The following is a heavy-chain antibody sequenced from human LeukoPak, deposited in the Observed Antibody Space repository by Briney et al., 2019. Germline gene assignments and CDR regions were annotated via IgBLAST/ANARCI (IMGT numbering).Heavy chain of an antibody. CDR2: IKEDGREK. V-gene: IGHV3-7*01. J-gene: IGHJ4*02. CDR3: SRAKSGSSSGSF. Sequence: TGGSLRLSCAASGFTFSSYGMHWVGQAPGKGLEWVANIKEDGREKYYVDSVKGRFTISRDNAKNSLYLQMNSLRDDDTAVYYCSRAKSGSSSGSFWGQGTLVIVSS. D-gene: IGHD6-19*01. CDR1: GFTFSSYG.